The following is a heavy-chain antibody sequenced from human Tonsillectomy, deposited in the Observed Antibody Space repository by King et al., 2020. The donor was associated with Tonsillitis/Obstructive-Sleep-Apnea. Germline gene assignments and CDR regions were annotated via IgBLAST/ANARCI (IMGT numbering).Heavy chain of an antibody. CDR3: ARVKYDSSGYDEGLDH. V-gene: IGHV1-18*01. CDR2: ISAYNGDT. Sequence: VQLVESGAEVKKPGASVKVSCKASGYTFTSYGISWERQAPGQGLEWMGWISAYNGDTKYAQNLQGRVTMTTDTSTSTAYMELGSLRSDDTALYYCARVKYDSSGYDEGLDHWGQGTLVTVSS. J-gene: IGHJ4*02. D-gene: IGHD3-22*01. CDR1: GYTFTSYG.